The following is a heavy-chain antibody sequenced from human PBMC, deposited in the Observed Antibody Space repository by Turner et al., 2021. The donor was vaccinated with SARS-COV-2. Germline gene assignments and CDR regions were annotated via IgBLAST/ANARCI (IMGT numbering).Heavy chain of an antibody. D-gene: IGHD3-22*01. CDR2: IYYSGST. Sequence: QLPLQESGPGLVKPSETLSLTCTVSGGSISSSSYYWGWIRQPPGKGLEWIGSIYYSGSTYYNPSLKSRVTISVDTSKNQFSLKLSSVTAADTAVYYCAGEEVVFRASHTLYYYGMDVWGQGTTVTVSS. J-gene: IGHJ6*02. CDR1: GGSISSSSYY. CDR3: AGEEVVFRASHTLYYYGMDV. V-gene: IGHV4-39*01.